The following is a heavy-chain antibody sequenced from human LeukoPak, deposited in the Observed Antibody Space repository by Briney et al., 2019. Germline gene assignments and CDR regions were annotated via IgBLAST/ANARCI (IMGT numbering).Heavy chain of an antibody. CDR3: ARVRDYYDTSGSDY. J-gene: IGHJ4*02. CDR1: GYTFTNYG. CDR2: ISAYNGNT. V-gene: IGHV1-18*01. Sequence: GASVKVSCKASGYTFTNYGINWVRQAPGQGFEWMGWISAYNGNTNYAQKLQGRVTMTTDISTSTAYMELRSLRSDDTAVYYCARVRDYYDTSGSDYWGQGTLVTVSS. D-gene: IGHD3-22*01.